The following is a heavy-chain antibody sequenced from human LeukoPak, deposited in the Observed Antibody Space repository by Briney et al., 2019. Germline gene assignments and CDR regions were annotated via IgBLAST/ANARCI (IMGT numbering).Heavy chain of an antibody. CDR2: FDPEDGET. V-gene: IGHV1-24*01. Sequence: ASVTVSCKVSGYTLTELSMHWVRQPPGKGLEWMGGFDPEDGETIYAQKFQGRVTMTEDTSTDTAYMELSSLRSEDTAVYYCATAVVVTATPDYWGQGTLVTVSS. J-gene: IGHJ4*02. D-gene: IGHD2-21*02. CDR1: GYTLTELS. CDR3: ATAVVVTATPDY.